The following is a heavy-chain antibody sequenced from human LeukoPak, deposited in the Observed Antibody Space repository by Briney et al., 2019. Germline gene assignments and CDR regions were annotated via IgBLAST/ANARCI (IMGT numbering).Heavy chain of an antibody. V-gene: IGHV3-23*01. J-gene: IGHJ6*02. CDR1: GFTFSSYA. Sequence: GGSLRLSCAVSGFTFSSYAMSWVRQAPGKGLEWVSAISGSGGSTYYADSVKGRFTISRDNSKNTLYLQMNSLRAEDTAVYYCAKDLESMYSSSWLYYYYGMDVWGQGTTVTVSS. D-gene: IGHD6-13*01. CDR3: AKDLESMYSSSWLYYYYGMDV. CDR2: ISGSGGST.